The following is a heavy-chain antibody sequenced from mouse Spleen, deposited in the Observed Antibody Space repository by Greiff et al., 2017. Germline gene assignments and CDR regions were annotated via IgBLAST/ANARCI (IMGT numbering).Heavy chain of an antibody. J-gene: IGHJ2*01. CDR2: INYDGSST. D-gene: IGHD2-1*01. Sequence: EVKLVESEGGLVQPGSSMKLSCTASGFTFSDYYMAWVRQVPEKGLEWVANINYDGSSTYYLDSLKSRFIISRDNAKNILYLQMSSLKSEDTATYYCAREGAYGNLDYWGQGTTLTVSS. CDR3: AREGAYGNLDY. CDR1: GFTFSDYY. V-gene: IGHV5-16*01.